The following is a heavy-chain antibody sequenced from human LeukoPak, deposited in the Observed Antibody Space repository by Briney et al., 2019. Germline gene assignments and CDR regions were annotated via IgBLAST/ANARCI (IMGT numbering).Heavy chain of an antibody. Sequence: ASVKVSCKASGGTFSSHAISWVRQAPGQGLEWMGGIIPIFGTANYAQKFQGRVTITADKSTSTAYMELSSLRSEDTAVYYCARDDYDILTGYPNWFDPWGQGTLVTVSS. CDR3: ARDDYDILTGYPNWFDP. CDR2: IIPIFGTA. J-gene: IGHJ5*02. CDR1: GGTFSSHA. V-gene: IGHV1-69*06. D-gene: IGHD3-9*01.